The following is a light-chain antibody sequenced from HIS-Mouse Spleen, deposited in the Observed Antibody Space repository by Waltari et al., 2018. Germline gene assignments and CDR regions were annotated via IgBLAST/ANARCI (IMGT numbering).Light chain of an antibody. V-gene: IGLV6-57*02. CDR1: SGSIASNY. Sequence: NFMLTQPHSVSESPGKTVTISCTGSSGSIASNYVQWYQQRPGSAPTTVIYEDNQSPSGVPDRFSGSIDSSSNSASLTISGLKTEDEADYYCQSYDSSNPHWVFGGGTKLTVL. CDR3: QSYDSSNPHWV. CDR2: EDN. J-gene: IGLJ3*02.